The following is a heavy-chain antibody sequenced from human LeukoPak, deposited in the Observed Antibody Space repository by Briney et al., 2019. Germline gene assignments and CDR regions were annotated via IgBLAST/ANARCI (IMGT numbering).Heavy chain of an antibody. D-gene: IGHD1-14*01. J-gene: IGHJ5*02. V-gene: IGHV1-46*01. Sequence: GASVTVSFKASGHTFTTYYVHLVRQAPGQGLEWMGVINPSGDGTNYPQRFQGRVTLTRDTSTSTVYMELSSLRSEDTAIYYCAKETPNTGWFDPWGQGTLVTVSS. CDR1: GHTFTTYY. CDR2: INPSGDGT. CDR3: AKETPNTGWFDP.